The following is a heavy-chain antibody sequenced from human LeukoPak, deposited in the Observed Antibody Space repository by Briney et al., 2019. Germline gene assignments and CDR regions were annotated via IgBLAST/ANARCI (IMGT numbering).Heavy chain of an antibody. CDR1: GFTVSSNY. J-gene: IGHJ2*01. CDR3: AREGSSSWYGNWYFDL. D-gene: IGHD6-13*01. Sequence: GGSLRLSCAASGFTVSSNYMSWVRQAPGKGLEWVSVIYSGGSTYYADSVKGRFTISRDNSKNTLYLQMNSLRAEDTAVYYCAREGSSSWYGNWYFDLWGRGTLVTVSS. V-gene: IGHV3-53*01. CDR2: IYSGGST.